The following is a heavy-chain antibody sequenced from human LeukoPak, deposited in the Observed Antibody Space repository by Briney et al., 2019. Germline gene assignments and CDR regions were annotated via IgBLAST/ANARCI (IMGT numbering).Heavy chain of an antibody. CDR1: GYTFTGYY. CDR2: INPNSGGT. V-gene: IGHV1-2*02. J-gene: IGHJ5*02. CDR3: ARDPSSQNWFDP. Sequence: GASVKVSCKASGYTFTGYYMHWVRQAPGQGLEWMGWINPNSGGTTYAQKFQGRVTMTRDTSTSTVYMELSSLRSEDTAVYYCARDPSSQNWFDPWGQGTLVTVSS.